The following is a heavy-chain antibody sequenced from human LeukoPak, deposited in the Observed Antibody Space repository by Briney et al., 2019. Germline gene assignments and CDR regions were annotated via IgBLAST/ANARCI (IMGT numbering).Heavy chain of an antibody. D-gene: IGHD3-10*01. Sequence: SETLSLTCAVYGGSFSGYYWSWIRQPPGKGLEWIGEINHSGSTYYNPSLKSRVTISVDTSKNQFSLKLSSVTAADTAVYYCARDRGAYYGSGMTYNWFDPWGQGTLVTVSS. J-gene: IGHJ5*02. CDR2: INHSGST. CDR3: ARDRGAYYGSGMTYNWFDP. V-gene: IGHV4-34*01. CDR1: GGSFSGYY.